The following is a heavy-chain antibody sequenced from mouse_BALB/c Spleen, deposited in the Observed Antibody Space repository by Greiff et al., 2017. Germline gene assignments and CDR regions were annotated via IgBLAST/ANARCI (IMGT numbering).Heavy chain of an antibody. V-gene: IGHV3-8*02. CDR3: ARGGNFPYWYFDV. D-gene: IGHD2-1*01. CDR1: GDSITSGY. J-gene: IGHJ1*01. Sequence: EVKLMESGPSLVKPSQTLSLTCSVTGDSITSGYWNWIRKFPGNKLEYMGYISYSGSTYYNPSLKSRISITRDTSKNQYYLQLNSVTTEDTATYYCARGGNFPYWYFDVWGAGTTVTVSS. CDR2: ISYSGST.